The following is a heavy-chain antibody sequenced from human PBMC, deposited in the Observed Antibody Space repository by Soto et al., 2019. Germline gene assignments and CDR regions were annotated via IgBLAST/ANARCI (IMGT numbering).Heavy chain of an antibody. CDR3: AREGPPEDH. CDR2: ISAYNGNT. V-gene: IGHV1-18*01. CDR1: GYTFTSYA. Sequence: QVQLVQSGAEVKKPGASVKVSCKASGYTFTSYAISWVRQAPGQGLEWLGWISAYNGNTKYAQKLQGRVTMTTDPSTSTACMELRSLRSDDSAVYYWAREGPPEDHWGQGTLVTVSS. J-gene: IGHJ4*02.